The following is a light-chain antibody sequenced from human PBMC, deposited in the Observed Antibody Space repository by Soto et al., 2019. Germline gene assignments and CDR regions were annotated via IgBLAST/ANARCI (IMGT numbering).Light chain of an antibody. CDR2: GAS. J-gene: IGKJ1*01. V-gene: IGKV3-15*01. CDR3: QQYKNWRT. CDR1: QSIDNR. Sequence: IVMTQSPATLSLSPGERATLSCRASQSIDNRLAWYQQRPGQAPRLLIYGASTRATGIPARFSGSGSGTEFTLTISGLQSEDFGVYYSQQYKNWRTFGQGTNVETK.